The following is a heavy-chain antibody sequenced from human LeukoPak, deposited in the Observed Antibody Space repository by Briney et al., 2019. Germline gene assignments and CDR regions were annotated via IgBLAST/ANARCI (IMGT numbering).Heavy chain of an antibody. V-gene: IGHV3-30*02. J-gene: IGHJ3*02. CDR1: GFTFSSYG. D-gene: IGHD3-22*01. CDR2: LVYDGSDK. CDR3: AVPYYYDRSGYHDAFDI. Sequence: PGGCLRLSCAASGFTFSSYGMHWVREAPGKGLEWVAFLVYDGSDKYYVDSVKGRFTISRDNSTNTLYLQMNSVRAEDTAVYYCAVPYYYDRSGYHDAFDIWGQGTMVTVSS.